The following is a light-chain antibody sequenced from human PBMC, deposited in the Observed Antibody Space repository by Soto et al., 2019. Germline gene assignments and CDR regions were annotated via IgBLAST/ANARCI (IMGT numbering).Light chain of an antibody. Sequence: EIMLTQSPGTLSLSLVERATHSFSSSQTVNNNYLAWYQQKPGQAPRLLLFDASTRATGIPDRFSGSGSGTDFTLTISRLEPEDFAVYYCQVYGMSPKTFGQGTMVDIK. J-gene: IGKJ1*01. CDR1: QTVNNNY. CDR3: QVYGMSPKT. V-gene: IGKV3-20*01. CDR2: DAS.